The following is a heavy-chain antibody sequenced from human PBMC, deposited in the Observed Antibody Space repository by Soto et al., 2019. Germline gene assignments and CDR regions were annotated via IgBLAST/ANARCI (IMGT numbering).Heavy chain of an antibody. CDR3: VSQRTSVLTQAYFDY. CDR2: VYYRGRS. J-gene: IGHJ4*02. Sequence: SETLSLTCTVAGGSVSNSNYYWGWIRQSPGKGLEWIGSVYYRGRSYSKSSVKSRVTISVDTSKNQFSLNLNSVTASDTAVYYCVSQRTSVLTQAYFDYWGPGALVTVPQ. D-gene: IGHD2-8*01. CDR1: GGSVSNSNYY. V-gene: IGHV4-39*01.